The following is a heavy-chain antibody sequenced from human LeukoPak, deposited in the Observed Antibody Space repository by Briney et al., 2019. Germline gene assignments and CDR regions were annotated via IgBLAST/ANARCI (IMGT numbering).Heavy chain of an antibody. J-gene: IGHJ4*02. CDR1: GYTFTSYG. CDR3: ARRLLTGYYTYDY. CDR2: IIPIFGTA. D-gene: IGHD3-9*01. Sequence: ASVKVSCKASGYTFTSYGISWVRQAPGQGLEWMGGIIPIFGTANYAQKFQGRVTITADESTSTAYMELSSLRSEDTAVYYCARRLLTGYYTYDYWGQGTLVTVSS. V-gene: IGHV1-69*13.